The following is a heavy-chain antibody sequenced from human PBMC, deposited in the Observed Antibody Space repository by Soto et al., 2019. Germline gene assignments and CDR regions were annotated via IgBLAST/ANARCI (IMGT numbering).Heavy chain of an antibody. CDR1: GYTFTNFH. J-gene: IGHJ4*02. V-gene: IGHV1-46*01. CDR3: ARGKDYSTSFDY. Sequence: ASVKVSCKASGYTFTNFHLHWVRLAPGQGLEWMGMIAPSGGSTSYAQKFQGRVTMTRDTSTSTAYMELSSLRSEDTAVYYCARGKDYSTSFDYWGQGTLVTVSS. CDR2: IAPSGGST. D-gene: IGHD4-4*01.